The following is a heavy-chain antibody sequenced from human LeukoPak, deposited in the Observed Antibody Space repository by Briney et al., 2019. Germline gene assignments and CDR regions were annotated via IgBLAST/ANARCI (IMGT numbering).Heavy chain of an antibody. CDR3: AKDVCTSPRCLLYSDS. CDR1: GFAFSNYA. Sequence: GGSLRLSCATSGFAFSNYAMSWFRQAPGKGLEGGSGISGVNTYYADSVKGRFTISRDNSKNVLYVQMNRLRVEDTAVYFCAKDVCTSPRCLLYSDSWGQGTLVTVSS. V-gene: IGHV3-23*01. D-gene: IGHD2-8*01. CDR2: ISGVNT. J-gene: IGHJ4*02.